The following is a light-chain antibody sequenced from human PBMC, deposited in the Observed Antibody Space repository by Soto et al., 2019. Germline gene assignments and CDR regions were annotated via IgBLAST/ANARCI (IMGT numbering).Light chain of an antibody. V-gene: IGKV3-15*01. J-gene: IGKJ1*01. CDR3: QQRNNWPPWT. CDR2: GAF. Sequence: EIVLTQSPATLSVSPGERATLSCRASQTVSSKLVWYQQKPGQAPRLLIYGAFTMATGIPARFSGSGSGTEFTLTISSLEPDDFAVYYCQQRNNWPPWTFGQGTKVDIK. CDR1: QTVSSK.